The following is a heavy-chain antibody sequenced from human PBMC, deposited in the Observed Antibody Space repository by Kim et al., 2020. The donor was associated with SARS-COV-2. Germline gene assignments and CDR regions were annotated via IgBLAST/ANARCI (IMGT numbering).Heavy chain of an antibody. CDR2: ISYDGSNK. V-gene: IGHV3-30*04. Sequence: GGSLRLSCAASGFTFSSYAMHWVRQAPGKGLEWVAVISYDGSNKYYADSVKGRFTISRDNSKNTLYLQMNSLRAEDTAVYYCARDAGYYGSGSVLYWGQG. CDR1: GFTFSSYA. D-gene: IGHD3-10*01. CDR3: ARDAGYYGSGSVLY. J-gene: IGHJ4*02.